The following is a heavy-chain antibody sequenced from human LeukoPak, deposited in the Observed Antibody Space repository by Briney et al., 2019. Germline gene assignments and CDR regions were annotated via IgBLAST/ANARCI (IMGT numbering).Heavy chain of an antibody. CDR2: ISIDGSNQ. J-gene: IGHJ3*02. CDR3: ARDGGWPGYFDI. CDR1: GFTFSSFA. V-gene: IGHV3-30*03. D-gene: IGHD3-16*01. Sequence: GGSLRLSCAAPGFTFSSFAMHWVRQAPGKGLEWVAVISIDGSNQHYEDSVEGRFTISRDSSKNTLHLQMNSLRAEDTAVYYCARDGGWPGYFDIWGQGTMVTVSS.